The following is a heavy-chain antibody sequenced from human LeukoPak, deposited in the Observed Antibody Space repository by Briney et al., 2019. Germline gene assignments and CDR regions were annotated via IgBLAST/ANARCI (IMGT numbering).Heavy chain of an antibody. CDR3: AKDGENGGGFDI. V-gene: IGHV3-33*06. CDR1: GFTFSSYG. D-gene: IGHD1-1*01. J-gene: IGHJ3*02. Sequence: GGSLRLSCAASGFTFSSYGMHWVRQAPGKGLEWVAVIWYDGSNKYYADSVKGRFTISRDSSKNTLYLQMNSLRAEDTAVYYCAKDGENGGGFDIWGQGTMVTVSS. CDR2: IWYDGSNK.